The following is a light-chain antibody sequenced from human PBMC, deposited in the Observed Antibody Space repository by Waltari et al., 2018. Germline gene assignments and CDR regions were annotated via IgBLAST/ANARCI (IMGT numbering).Light chain of an antibody. CDR2: YDC. CDR3: LWWHSTTDHHGV. Sequence: SYVVTQSPSVSVAPGETARITCGGDNIGRKSVHWYQQRPGQAPVLVSSYDCDRPSGFPGRFSGSNSGNTATLTISWVEADDEADDYCLWWHSTTDHHGVFGGGTKLTVL. V-gene: IGLV3-21*04. CDR1: NIGRKS. J-gene: IGLJ2*01.